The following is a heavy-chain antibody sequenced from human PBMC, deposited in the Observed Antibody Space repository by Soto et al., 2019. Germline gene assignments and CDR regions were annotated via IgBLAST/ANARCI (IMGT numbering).Heavy chain of an antibody. CDR1: GFTLSSYG. J-gene: IGHJ4*02. Sequence: PVGSLRLSCAASGFTLSSYGMHWVRQAPGKGLEWVAVISYDGSNKYYADSVKGRFTISRDNSKNTLYLQMNSLRAEDTAVYYCAKVGATIDYWGQGTLVTVSS. D-gene: IGHD1-26*01. V-gene: IGHV3-30*18. CDR2: ISYDGSNK. CDR3: AKVGATIDY.